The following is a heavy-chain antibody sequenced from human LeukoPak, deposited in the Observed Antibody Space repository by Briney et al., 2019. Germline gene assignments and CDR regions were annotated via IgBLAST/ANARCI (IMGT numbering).Heavy chain of an antibody. J-gene: IGHJ6*02. CDR1: GGSFRGYY. V-gene: IGHV4-34*01. CDR3: ARFGVDYDMDV. D-gene: IGHD3-16*01. CDR2: INHSGST. Sequence: SETLSLTCAVYGGSFRGYYWSWLRQSPGKGLEWIGEINHSGSTNYNPSLKSRVTISVDTSKNQLSLKVTSVTGADTAVYYCARFGVDYDMDVWGQGTTVTVSS.